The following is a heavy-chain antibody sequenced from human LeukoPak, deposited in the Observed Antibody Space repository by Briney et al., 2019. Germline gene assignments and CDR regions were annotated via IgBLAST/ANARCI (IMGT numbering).Heavy chain of an antibody. J-gene: IGHJ3*02. D-gene: IGHD1-26*01. CDR1: GFTLSNAW. CDR3: TTSSIVRGSNAFDI. V-gene: IGHV3-15*01. Sequence: GGSLRLSCAASGFTLSNAWMSWVRQAPGKGLEWVGRIKSKTDGGTTDYAAPVKGRFTISRDDSKNTLYLQMNSLKTEDTAVYYCTTSSIVRGSNAFDIWGQGTMVTVSS. CDR2: IKSKTDGGTT.